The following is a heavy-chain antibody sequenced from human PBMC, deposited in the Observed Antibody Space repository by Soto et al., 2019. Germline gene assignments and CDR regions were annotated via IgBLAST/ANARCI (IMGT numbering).Heavy chain of an antibody. CDR3: ARVSGDEYYYYGMDV. CDR2: MNPNSGNT. Sequence: GESLKISCKASGYTFTSYDINWVRQATGQGLEWMGWMNPNSGNTGYAQKFQGRVTMTRNTSISTAYMELSSLRSEDTAVYYCARVSGDEYYYYGMDVWGQGTTVTVSS. CDR1: GYTFTSYD. D-gene: IGHD3-10*01. J-gene: IGHJ6*02. V-gene: IGHV1-8*01.